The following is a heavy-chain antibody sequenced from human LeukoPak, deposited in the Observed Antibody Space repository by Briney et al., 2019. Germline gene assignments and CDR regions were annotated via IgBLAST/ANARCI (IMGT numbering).Heavy chain of an antibody. CDR2: VHHSRGT. J-gene: IGHJ4*02. V-gene: IGHV4-34*01. CDR1: GGSFSGYY. D-gene: IGHD3-3*01. Sequence: PSETLSLTCAVYGGSFSGYYCTWIRQSPGKGLEWIGEVHHSRGTSYNPSLKGRVSMSLDTSEKQFSLKLTSVTDADTGVYYCARATADFWSALPALPNYWGQGTLVTVSS. CDR3: ARATADFWSALPALPNY.